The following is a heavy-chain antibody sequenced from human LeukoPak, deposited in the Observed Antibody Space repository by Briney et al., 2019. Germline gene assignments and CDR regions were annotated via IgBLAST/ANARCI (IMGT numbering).Heavy chain of an antibody. J-gene: IGHJ4*02. CDR1: GFTFSIYW. D-gene: IGHD3-10*01. CDR2: IKQDGSEK. Sequence: PGGSLRLPCAASGFTFSIYWMSWVRQAPGKGLEWVANIKQDGSEKYYVDSVKGRFTISRDNAKNSLYLQMNSLRAEDTAVYYCGLSTLGELLFDYWGQGTLVTVSS. V-gene: IGHV3-7*01. CDR3: GLSTLGELLFDY.